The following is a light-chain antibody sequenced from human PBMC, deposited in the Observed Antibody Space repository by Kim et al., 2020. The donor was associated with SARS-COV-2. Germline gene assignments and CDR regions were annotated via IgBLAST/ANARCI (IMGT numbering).Light chain of an antibody. J-gene: IGLJ2*01. CDR2: QDT. V-gene: IGLV3-1*01. CDR1: KLEDKY. Sequence: SYELTKPPSVSVSPGQTASITCSGDKLEDKYVCWYQQKAGQSPVLLIYQDTKWPSGIPERFSGSNSGNTATLTISGTQAMDEADYYCQTWDSSSVIFGGGTKLTVL. CDR3: QTWDSSSVI.